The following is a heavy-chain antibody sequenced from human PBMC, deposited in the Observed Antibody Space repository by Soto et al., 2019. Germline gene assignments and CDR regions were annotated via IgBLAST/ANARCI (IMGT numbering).Heavy chain of an antibody. V-gene: IGHV4-31*01. J-gene: IGHJ5*02. CDR2: IYYSGST. D-gene: IGHD3-22*01. CDR3: ARCDVITNNWFDP. Sequence: QVQLQESGPGLVKPSQTLSLTCTVSGGSISSGGYYWSWIRQHPGKGLEWIGYIYYSGSTYSNPALKSQVTISVDTSKNQFSLKLSSVTAADTAVYYCARCDVITNNWFDPWGQGTLVTVSS. CDR1: GGSISSGGYY.